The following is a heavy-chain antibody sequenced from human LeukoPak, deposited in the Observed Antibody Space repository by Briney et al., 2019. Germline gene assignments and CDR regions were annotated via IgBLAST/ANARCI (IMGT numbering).Heavy chain of an antibody. CDR2: IPGIGGRT. CDR3: ARDRGSSSLIYFDY. V-gene: IGHV3-23*01. Sequence: GGSMRLSCPASGFTFGSYAMGWVSQAPGKGLEWVSGIPGIGGRTYYANSVKGRVTVSRDNSKNTLYLQMNSLRGEDTAVYYCARDRGSSSLIYFDYCGQGTLVTVSS. J-gene: IGHJ4*02. CDR1: GFTFGSYA. D-gene: IGHD6-13*01.